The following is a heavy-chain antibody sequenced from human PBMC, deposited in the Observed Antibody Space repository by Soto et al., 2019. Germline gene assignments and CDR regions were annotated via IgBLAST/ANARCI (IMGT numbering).Heavy chain of an antibody. CDR3: AREGSIAAAGNWFDP. Sequence: GGSLRLSCAASGFTFSSYEMNWVRQAPGKGLEWVSYISSSGSTIYYADSVKGRFTISRDNAKNSLYLQMNSLRAEDTAVYYCAREGSIAAAGNWFDPWGQGTLVTVSS. V-gene: IGHV3-48*03. CDR2: ISSSGSTI. D-gene: IGHD6-13*01. CDR1: GFTFSSYE. J-gene: IGHJ5*02.